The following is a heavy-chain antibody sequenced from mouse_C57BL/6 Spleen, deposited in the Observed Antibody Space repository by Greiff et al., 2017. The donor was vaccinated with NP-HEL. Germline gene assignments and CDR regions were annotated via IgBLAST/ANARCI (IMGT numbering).Heavy chain of an antibody. Sequence: VQLQQSGPELVKPGASVKISCKASGYTFTDYYMNWVKQSHGKILEWIGDINPNNGGTSYNQKFKGKATLTVDKSSSTAYMELRSLTSEDSAVYYCARSRYGNPWFAYWGQETLVTVSA. CDR1: GYTFTDYY. CDR2: INPNNGGT. V-gene: IGHV1-26*01. J-gene: IGHJ3*01. CDR3: ARSRYGNPWFAY. D-gene: IGHD2-1*01.